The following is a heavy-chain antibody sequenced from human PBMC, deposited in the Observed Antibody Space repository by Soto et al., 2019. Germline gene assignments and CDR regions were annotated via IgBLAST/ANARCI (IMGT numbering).Heavy chain of an antibody. Sequence: SETLSLTCAVYGGSFSGYYWSWIRQPPGKGLEWIGEINHSGSTNYNPSLKSRVTISVDTSKNQFSLKLSSVTAADTAVYYCARGPYYYDSSGTYYFDYWGQGTLVTVSS. CDR2: INHSGST. J-gene: IGHJ4*02. D-gene: IGHD3-22*01. CDR1: GGSFSGYY. CDR3: ARGPYYYDSSGTYYFDY. V-gene: IGHV4-34*01.